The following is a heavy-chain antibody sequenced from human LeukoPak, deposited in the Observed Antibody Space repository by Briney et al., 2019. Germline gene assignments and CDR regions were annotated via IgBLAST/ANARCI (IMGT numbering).Heavy chain of an antibody. CDR2: IYHSGKA. V-gene: IGHV4-30-2*01. Sequence: PSETLSLTCTVSGAFISSGGFYWSWLRQPPGKGLEWIGYIYHSGKAYYNPSLESRVTISVDRSKNHFSLNLNSVTAADTSVYYCARGGRAFDVWGRGTLISVSP. CDR1: GAFISSGGFY. CDR3: ARGGRAFDV. J-gene: IGHJ3*01.